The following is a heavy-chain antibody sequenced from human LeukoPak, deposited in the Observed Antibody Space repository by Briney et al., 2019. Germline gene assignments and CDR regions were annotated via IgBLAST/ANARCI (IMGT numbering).Heavy chain of an antibody. J-gene: IGHJ4*02. CDR1: GFTFSSYA. D-gene: IGHD3-3*01. CDR2: ISSSSTYI. CDR3: ARDWSGDDY. Sequence: GGSLRLSCAASGFTFSSYAMSWVRQAPGNGLEWVSSISSSSTYIYYVDSVKGRFTICRDDAKNSVYLQMNSLRPEDTALYYCARDWSGDDYWGQGTLVTVSS. V-gene: IGHV3-21*01.